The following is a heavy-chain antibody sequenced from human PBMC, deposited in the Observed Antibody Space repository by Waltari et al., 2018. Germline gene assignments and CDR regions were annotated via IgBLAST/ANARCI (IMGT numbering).Heavy chain of an antibody. CDR3: AREGSAIFNV. V-gene: IGHV3-7*01. CDR2: IKYDGSEK. D-gene: IGHD2-21*01. CDR1: GFTLSSYW. Sequence: QLVESGGGLVQPGGSLRLSCAASGFTLSSYWMRWVRQAPGKGLEWVANIKYDGSEKYYVDSVKGRFTVSRDNAKNSLYLQMNSLRAEDTAMFFCAREGSAIFNVWGQGTLVTVSS. J-gene: IGHJ4*02.